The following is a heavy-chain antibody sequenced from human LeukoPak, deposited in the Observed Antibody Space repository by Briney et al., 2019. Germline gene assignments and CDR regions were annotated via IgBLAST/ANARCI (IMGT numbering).Heavy chain of an antibody. Sequence: SETLSLTCAGYGGSFSGYYWSWIRQPPGKGLEWIGEINHSGSTNYNPSLKSRVTISVDTSKNQFSLKLSSVTAADTAVYYCARGRSVLRYFDWLPRAYYFDYWGQGTLVTVSS. J-gene: IGHJ4*02. D-gene: IGHD3-9*01. CDR3: ARGRSVLRYFDWLPRAYYFDY. V-gene: IGHV4-34*01. CDR1: GGSFSGYY. CDR2: INHSGST.